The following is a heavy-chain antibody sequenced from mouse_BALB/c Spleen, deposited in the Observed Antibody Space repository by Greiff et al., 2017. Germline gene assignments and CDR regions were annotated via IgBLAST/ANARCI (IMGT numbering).Heavy chain of an antibody. Sequence: VHVKQSGPELVKPGASVKMSCKASGYTFTSYVMHWVKQKPGQGLEWIGYINPYNDGTKYNEKFKGKATLTSDKSSSTAYMELSSLTSEDSAVYYCARSGRVYYDYGEAMDYWGQGTSVTVSS. D-gene: IGHD2-4*01. CDR2: INPYNDGT. V-gene: IGHV1-14*01. J-gene: IGHJ4*01. CDR3: ARSGRVYYDYGEAMDY. CDR1: GYTFTSYV.